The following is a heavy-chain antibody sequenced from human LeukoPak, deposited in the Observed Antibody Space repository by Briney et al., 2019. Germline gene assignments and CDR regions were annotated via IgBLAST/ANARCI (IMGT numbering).Heavy chain of an antibody. CDR3: ARIPDFYDSSAYQGRY. D-gene: IGHD3-22*01. J-gene: IGHJ4*02. Sequence: PGGSLRLSCTASGFTFSSYGMYWVRQAPGKGLEWVASIRYDGSNTYYADSVKGRFTISRDNSKNTLYLQMNSLRAEDTAVYYCARIPDFYDSSAYQGRYWGQGTLVTVSS. V-gene: IGHV3-30*02. CDR2: IRYDGSNT. CDR1: GFTFSSYG.